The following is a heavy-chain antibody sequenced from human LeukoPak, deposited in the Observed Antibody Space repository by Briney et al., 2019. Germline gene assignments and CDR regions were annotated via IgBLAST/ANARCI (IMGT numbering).Heavy chain of an antibody. CDR1: GGSISSGGYY. Sequence: PSETLSLTCTVSGGSISSGGYYWSWIRQHPGKGLEWIGYIYYSGSTYYNPSLKSRVTISVDTSKNQFSLKLSSVTAADTAVYYCARGVGSGPPYYYYYGMDVWGQGTTVTVSS. J-gene: IGHJ6*02. CDR3: ARGVGSGPPYYYYYGMDV. CDR2: IYYSGST. D-gene: IGHD3-10*01. V-gene: IGHV4-31*03.